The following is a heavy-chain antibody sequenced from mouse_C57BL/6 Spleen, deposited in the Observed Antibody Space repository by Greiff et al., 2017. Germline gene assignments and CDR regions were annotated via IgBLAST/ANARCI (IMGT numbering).Heavy chain of an antibody. D-gene: IGHD1-1*01. CDR3: ARAGSSFYYAMDY. CDR2: IYPGDGDT. Sequence: QVQLQQPGAELVKPGASVKISCKASGYAFSSYWMNWVKQRPGKGLEWIGQIYPGDGDTNYNGKFKGKATLTADKSSSTAYMQLSSLTSEDSAVYFCARAGSSFYYAMDYWGQGTSVTVSS. V-gene: IGHV1-80*01. J-gene: IGHJ4*01. CDR1: GYAFSSYW.